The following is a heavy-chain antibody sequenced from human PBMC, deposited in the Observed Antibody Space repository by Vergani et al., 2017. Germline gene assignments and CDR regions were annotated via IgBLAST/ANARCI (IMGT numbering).Heavy chain of an antibody. D-gene: IGHD2-15*01. V-gene: IGHV3-23*01. J-gene: IGHJ4*02. CDR3: VKDAGSYENFFDS. CDR1: GFTFSTYA. CDR2: LTGGGGST. Sequence: EVQLLESGGSLKQPGGSVRLSCAASGFTFSTYAMHWVRPAPGKGLEWVSALTGGGGSTYYADSFKGRFIISRDNSSDTLYLQMNSLSPDDTAPYYCVKDAGSYENFFDSWCQRALVTVSS.